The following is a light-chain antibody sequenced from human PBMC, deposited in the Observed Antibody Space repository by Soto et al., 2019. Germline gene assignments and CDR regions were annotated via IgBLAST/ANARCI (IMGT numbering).Light chain of an antibody. CDR2: GVS. Sequence: RVMTQSPATLSVSPGERATLSCRASQTVNSNLAWYQQKPGQAPRLLIFGVSTRAAGIPARFSGSGSGTQFTLTISSLQSEDFAVYYCQQYNSWPITFGQGTRLEIK. J-gene: IGKJ5*01. CDR1: QTVNSN. V-gene: IGKV3D-15*01. CDR3: QQYNSWPIT.